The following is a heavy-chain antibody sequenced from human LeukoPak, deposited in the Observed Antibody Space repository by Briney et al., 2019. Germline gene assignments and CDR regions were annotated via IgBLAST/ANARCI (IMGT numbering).Heavy chain of an antibody. D-gene: IGHD3-10*01. V-gene: IGHV4-4*07. Sequence: SETLSLTCTVSGGSISSYYWGWIRQPAGKGLEWIGRIYTSGSTNYNPSLKSRVTISVDTSKNQFSLKLSSVTAADTAVYYCASKYYYGSGSTYYYYYYMDVWGKGTTVTTSS. CDR2: IYTSGST. CDR1: GGSISSYY. J-gene: IGHJ6*03. CDR3: ASKYYYGSGSTYYYYYYMDV.